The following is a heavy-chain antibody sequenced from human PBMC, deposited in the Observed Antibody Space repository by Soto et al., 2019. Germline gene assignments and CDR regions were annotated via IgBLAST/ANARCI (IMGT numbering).Heavy chain of an antibody. CDR2: MHTSGST. Sequence: QMQLQESGPGLVKPSETLSLTCTVSGGSIRGYYWSWIRQSAGMGLEWIGRMHTSGSTNYNPSLKSRVTISVDMSKNLISLKLTSVTAADTALYYCVRASMPKAHFDSWGQGTLVTVSS. V-gene: IGHV4-4*07. J-gene: IGHJ4*02. CDR3: VRASMPKAHFDS. D-gene: IGHD2-2*01. CDR1: GGSIRGYY.